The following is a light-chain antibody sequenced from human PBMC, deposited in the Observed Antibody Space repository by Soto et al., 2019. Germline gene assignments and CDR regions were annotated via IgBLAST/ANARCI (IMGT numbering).Light chain of an antibody. Sequence: DIQMTQSPSTLSASVVDRVTITCRASQSISSWLAWYQQKPGKAPKLLIYKASSLESGVPSRFSGSGSGTEFTLTISSLQPDDFATYYCQQYNSPWTLGQGTKV. CDR3: QQYNSPWT. CDR1: QSISSW. J-gene: IGKJ1*01. CDR2: KAS. V-gene: IGKV1-5*03.